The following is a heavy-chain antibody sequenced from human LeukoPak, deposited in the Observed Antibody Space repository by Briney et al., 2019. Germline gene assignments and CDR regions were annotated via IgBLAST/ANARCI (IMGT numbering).Heavy chain of an antibody. V-gene: IGHV4-59*01. J-gene: IGHJ4*02. Sequence: SETLSLTCTVSGGSISRYYWSWIRQPPGKGLVWIGYISYTGSTTYNSSLKSRVTISLDTSQNQFSLKLTSVTPADTAVYYCARTAKYYYGSETYYFFDYWGQGTLVTVSS. CDR2: ISYTGST. CDR1: GGSISRYY. D-gene: IGHD3-10*01. CDR3: ARTAKYYYGSETYYFFDY.